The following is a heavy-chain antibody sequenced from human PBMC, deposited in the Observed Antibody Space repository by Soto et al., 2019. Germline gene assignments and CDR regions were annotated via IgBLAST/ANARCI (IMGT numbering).Heavy chain of an antibody. J-gene: IGHJ4*02. Sequence: PSETLSLTCTVSGGSISSSSYYWGWIRQPPGKGLEWIGSIYYSGSTYYNPSLKSRVTISVDTSKNQFSLKLSSVTAADTAVCYCARRRTDYDILTGYRAYYFDYWGQGTLVTVSS. V-gene: IGHV4-39*01. D-gene: IGHD3-9*01. CDR3: ARRRTDYDILTGYRAYYFDY. CDR2: IYYSGST. CDR1: GGSISSSSYY.